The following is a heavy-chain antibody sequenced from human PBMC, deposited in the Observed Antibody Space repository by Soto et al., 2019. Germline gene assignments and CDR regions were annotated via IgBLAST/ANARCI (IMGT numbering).Heavy chain of an antibody. V-gene: IGHV1-69*01. Sequence: QVQLVQSGAEVKKPGSSVKVSCKASGGTFSSYAISWVRQAPGQGLEWMGGIIPIFGTANYAQKFQGRVTITADESTSTAYMELSSLRSEDTAVYYCATGDVDTAMRYYYYYYGMDVWGQGTTVTVSS. CDR2: IIPIFGTA. CDR3: ATGDVDTAMRYYYYYYGMDV. J-gene: IGHJ6*02. D-gene: IGHD5-18*01. CDR1: GGTFSSYA.